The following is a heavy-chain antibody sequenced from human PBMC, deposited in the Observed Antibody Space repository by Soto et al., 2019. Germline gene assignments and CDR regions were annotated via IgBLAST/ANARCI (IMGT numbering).Heavy chain of an antibody. D-gene: IGHD1-26*01. CDR1: GYTFTSYA. J-gene: IGHJ6*02. V-gene: IGHV1-3*01. CDR2: INAGNGNT. Sequence: ASVKVSCKASGYTFTSYAMHWVRQAPGQRLEWMGWINAGNGNTKYSQKFQGRVTITRDTSASTAYMELSSLRSEDTAVYYCARDGVGAACYYGMDVWGQGTTVTVSS. CDR3: ARDGVGAACYYGMDV.